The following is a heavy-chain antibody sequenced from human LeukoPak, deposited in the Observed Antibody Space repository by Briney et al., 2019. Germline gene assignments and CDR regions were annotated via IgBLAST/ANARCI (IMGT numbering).Heavy chain of an antibody. CDR3: AKQKVGGTVIRYFDY. CDR1: GFTFSSYA. CDR2: ISSRGDST. V-gene: IGHV3-23*01. Sequence: GGSLRLSCAASGFTFSSYAMNWVRQAPGKGLEWVSAISSRGDSTYYADSVKGRFTISGDNSKNTLYLQIDSLRVEDTAVYYCAKQKVGGTVIRYFDYWGQGTLATVSS. J-gene: IGHJ4*02. D-gene: IGHD1-26*01.